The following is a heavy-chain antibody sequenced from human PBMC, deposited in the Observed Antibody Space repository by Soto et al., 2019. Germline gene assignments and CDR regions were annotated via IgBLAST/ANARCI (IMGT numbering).Heavy chain of an antibody. CDR1: GGSISSYY. Sequence: SETLSLTCTVSGGSISSYYWSWIRQPPGKGLEWIGYIYYSGSTNYNPSLKSRVTISVDTSKNQFSLKLSSVTAADTAVYYCAGSDVDIVATPYYFDYWGQGTLVTVSS. J-gene: IGHJ4*02. V-gene: IGHV4-59*01. CDR3: AGSDVDIVATPYYFDY. D-gene: IGHD5-12*01. CDR2: IYYSGST.